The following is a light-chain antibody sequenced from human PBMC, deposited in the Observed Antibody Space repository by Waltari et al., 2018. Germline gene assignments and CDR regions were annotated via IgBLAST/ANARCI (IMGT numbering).Light chain of an antibody. V-gene: IGKV1D-12*01. CDR2: AAS. CDR3: QQAASFPLT. CDR1: QGIRSW. J-gene: IGKJ4*01. Sequence: DIHMTQSPSSVSASLGDRVTITCRASQGIRSWLAWFQQKPGKAPNLLIYAASSLQSGVPSRFSGSGSGTDFTLTISSLQPEDFATYYCQQAASFPLTFGGGTKVEIK.